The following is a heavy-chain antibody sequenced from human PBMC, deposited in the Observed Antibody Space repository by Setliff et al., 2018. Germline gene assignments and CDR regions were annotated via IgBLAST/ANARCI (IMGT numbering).Heavy chain of an antibody. V-gene: IGHV4-34*01. J-gene: IGHJ4*02. CDR3: ARAPRYFDPTGSYFDF. CDR2: INHSGTT. CDR1: GGSISSYY. Sequence: PSETLSLTCTVSGGSISSYYWTWIRQPPGKGLEWIGEINHSGTTNYNPSLKSRVTISVDTSKNQFSLKLTSVTAADTAVYYCARAPRYFDPTGSYFDFWGQGTLVTVSS. D-gene: IGHD3-22*01.